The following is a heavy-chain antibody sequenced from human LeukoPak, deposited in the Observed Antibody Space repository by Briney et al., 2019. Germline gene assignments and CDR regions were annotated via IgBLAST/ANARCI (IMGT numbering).Heavy chain of an antibody. CDR1: GGSISSYY. D-gene: IGHD5-12*01. Sequence: SETLSLTCTVSGGSISSYYWSWIRQPPGKGLEWIGYIYYSGSTNYNPSLKSRVTISVDTSKNQFSLKLSSVTAADTVVYYCARGGMVAIDYWGQGTLVTVSS. CDR3: ARGGMVAIDY. CDR2: IYYSGST. V-gene: IGHV4-59*01. J-gene: IGHJ4*02.